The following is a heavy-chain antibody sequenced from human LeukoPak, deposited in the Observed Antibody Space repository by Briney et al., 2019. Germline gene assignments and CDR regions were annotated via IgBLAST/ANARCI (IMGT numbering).Heavy chain of an antibody. CDR1: GFTFQDYG. D-gene: IGHD3-22*01. V-gene: IGHV3-9*01. CDR3: AKDRTCGYYRHLDY. CDR2: ISWNSRSI. J-gene: IGHJ4*02. Sequence: GGSLRLSCVASGFTFQDYGIYWVRQAPGKGLEWVSGISWNSRSIGYADSVKGRFTFSRDNAKNSLYLQMNSLRVEDTAFYYCAKDRTCGYYRHLDYWGQGIQVTVSS.